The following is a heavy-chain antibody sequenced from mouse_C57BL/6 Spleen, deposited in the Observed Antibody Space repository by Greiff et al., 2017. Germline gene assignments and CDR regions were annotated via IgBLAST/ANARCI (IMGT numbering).Heavy chain of an antibody. CDR2: IYPGDGDT. Sequence: VQLVESGPELVKPGASVKISCKASGYAFSSSWMNWVKQRPGKGLEWIGRIYPGDGDTNYNGKFKGKATLTADKSSSTAYMQLSSLTSEDSAVYFCARGNYYGSSYDYFDYWGQGTTLTVSS. CDR3: ARGNYYGSSYDYFDY. V-gene: IGHV1-82*01. CDR1: GYAFSSSW. D-gene: IGHD1-1*01. J-gene: IGHJ2*01.